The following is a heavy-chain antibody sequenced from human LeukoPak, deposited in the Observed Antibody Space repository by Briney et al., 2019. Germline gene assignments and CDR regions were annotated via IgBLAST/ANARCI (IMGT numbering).Heavy chain of an antibody. CDR1: GFTFSSYA. J-gene: IGHJ2*01. V-gene: IGHV3-23*01. CDR2: ISGSGGST. D-gene: IGHD3-3*01. CDR3: WKDKIDYDFWSGYFLVWYFDL. Sequence: GGSLRLSCAASGFTFSSYAMSWVRQAPGKGLEWVSAISGSGGSTYYADSVKGRFTISRDNSKNTLYLQMNSLRAEDTAVYYCWKDKIDYDFWSGYFLVWYFDLWGRGTLVTVSS.